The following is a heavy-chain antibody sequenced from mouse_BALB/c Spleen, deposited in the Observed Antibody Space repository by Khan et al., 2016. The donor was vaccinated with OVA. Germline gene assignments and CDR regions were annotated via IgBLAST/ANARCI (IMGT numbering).Heavy chain of an antibody. Sequence: VQLQQSGAELAKPGASVKMSCKASGYTFTNYWMHWVKQRPGQGLEWIGYINPSTDYPEYNQKFKDKATLTADKSSSTTYMQLTSLTSDDSSLYYCVNHGSSSAWFTYWGQGTLVTVSA. V-gene: IGHV1-7*01. D-gene: IGHD1-1*01. CDR2: INPSTDYP. CDR3: VNHGSSSAWFTY. CDR1: GYTFTNYW. J-gene: IGHJ3*01.